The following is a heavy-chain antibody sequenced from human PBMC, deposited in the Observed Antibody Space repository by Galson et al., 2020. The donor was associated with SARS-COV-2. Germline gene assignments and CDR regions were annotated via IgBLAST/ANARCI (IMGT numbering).Heavy chain of an antibody. J-gene: IGHJ4*02. CDR1: GFTLSSYS. D-gene: IGHD2-15*01. CDR3: ARGWGCTGGSCYSDH. CDR2: ISSTSSTI. V-gene: IGHV3-48*01. Sequence: GGSLRLSCAASGFTLSSYSMNWVRQAPGKGLDWVSYISSTSSTIKYADSVRGRFTISRDNAKNSLFLQMNSLRAEDTAVYYCARGWGCTGGSCYSDHWGQGTLVTVSS.